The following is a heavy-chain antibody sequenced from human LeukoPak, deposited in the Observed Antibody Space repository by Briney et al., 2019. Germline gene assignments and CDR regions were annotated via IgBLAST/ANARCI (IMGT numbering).Heavy chain of an antibody. Sequence: PGGSLRLSCAASGFTFSSYGMHWVRQAPGKGLEWVAVISYDGSNKYYADSVKGRFTISRDNSKNTLYLQMNSLRAVDTAVYYCARDRVSGSYYFDYWGQGTLVTVSS. V-gene: IGHV3-30*03. CDR1: GFTFSSYG. D-gene: IGHD1-26*01. J-gene: IGHJ4*02. CDR2: ISYDGSNK. CDR3: ARDRVSGSYYFDY.